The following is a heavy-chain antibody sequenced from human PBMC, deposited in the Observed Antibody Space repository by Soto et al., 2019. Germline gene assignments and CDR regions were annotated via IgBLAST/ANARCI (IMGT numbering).Heavy chain of an antibody. CDR1: GSTFTALY. V-gene: IGHV1-2*02. Sequence: GGSVKVSCHASGSTFTALYLHWVRQAPGQGLEWMGWVNPNTGVTKYAQKFQGRVTMTRDTSINTAYMELSGLTSDDTAVYYCTTLRLDPWGQGNLVTVSS. J-gene: IGHJ5*02. CDR3: TTLRLDP. D-gene: IGHD3-9*01. CDR2: VNPNTGVT.